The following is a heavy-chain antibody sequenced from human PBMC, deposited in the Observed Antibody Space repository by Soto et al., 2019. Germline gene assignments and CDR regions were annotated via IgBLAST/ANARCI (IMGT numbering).Heavy chain of an antibody. CDR3: ARRDALRFLEWLSIGNWFDP. J-gene: IGHJ5*02. Sequence: QLQLQESGPGLVKPSETLSLTCTVSGGSISSSSYYWGWIRQPPGKGLEWIGSIYYSGSTYYNPSLKGRVTISVDTSKNQFSLKLSSVTAADTAVYYCARRDALRFLEWLSIGNWFDPRGQGTLVTVSS. CDR1: GGSISSSSYY. CDR2: IYYSGST. V-gene: IGHV4-39*01. D-gene: IGHD3-3*01.